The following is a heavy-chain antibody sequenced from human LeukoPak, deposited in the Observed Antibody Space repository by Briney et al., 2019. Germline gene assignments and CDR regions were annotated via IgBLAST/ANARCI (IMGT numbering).Heavy chain of an antibody. Sequence: PGESLRLSCAASGFTFSSYAMHWVRQAPGKGLEWVAVISYDGSNKYYADSVKGRFTISRDNSKNTLYLQMNSLRAEDTAVYYCARDYLGGQPLVGDPHDAFDIWGQGTMVTVSS. V-gene: IGHV3-30-3*01. J-gene: IGHJ3*02. D-gene: IGHD2-15*01. CDR3: ARDYLGGQPLVGDPHDAFDI. CDR1: GFTFSSYA. CDR2: ISYDGSNK.